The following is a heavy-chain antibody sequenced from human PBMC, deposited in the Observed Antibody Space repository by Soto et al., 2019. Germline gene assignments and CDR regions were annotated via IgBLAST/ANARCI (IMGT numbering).Heavy chain of an antibody. CDR1: GFTFSSYS. Sequence: GGSLRLSCAASGFTFSSYSMNWVRQAPGKGLEWVSYISSSSSTIYYADSVKGRFTISRDNAKNSLYLQMNSLRDEDTAVYYCAREGSGSYTPRYYYYGMDVWGQGTTVTVSS. J-gene: IGHJ6*02. CDR3: AREGSGSYTPRYYYYGMDV. V-gene: IGHV3-48*02. D-gene: IGHD3-10*01. CDR2: ISSSSSTI.